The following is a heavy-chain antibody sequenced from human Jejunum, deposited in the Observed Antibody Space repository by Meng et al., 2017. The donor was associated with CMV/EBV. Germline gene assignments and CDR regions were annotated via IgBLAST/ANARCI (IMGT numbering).Heavy chain of an antibody. D-gene: IGHD1-26*01. CDR2: IYRGDDK. CDR3: AHFVGGYYPSRPDY. Sequence: QIPLKEPGPTLVKPTQTLTLTCSFSGFSPSTSGEGVGWIRQPPGKALEWLALIYRGDDKRYSPSLNSRLTIAKDTSKNEVVLTLTNMGPIDTGTYYCAHFVGGYYPSRPDYWGQGTLVTVSS. CDR1: GFSPSTSGEG. J-gene: IGHJ4*02. V-gene: IGHV2-5*02.